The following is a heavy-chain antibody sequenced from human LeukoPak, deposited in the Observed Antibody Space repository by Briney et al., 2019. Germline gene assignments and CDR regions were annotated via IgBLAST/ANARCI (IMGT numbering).Heavy chain of an antibody. CDR3: ARDRWELSSIDY. J-gene: IGHJ4*02. CDR2: ISSSSSYI. D-gene: IGHD1-26*01. CDR1: GFSFSSYS. Sequence: GGSLRLSCAASGFSFSSYSMNWVRQAPGKGLEWVSSISSSSSYIYYADSVKGRFTISRDNAKNSLYLQMNSLRAEDTAVYYCARDRWELSSIDYWGQGTLVTVSS. V-gene: IGHV3-21*01.